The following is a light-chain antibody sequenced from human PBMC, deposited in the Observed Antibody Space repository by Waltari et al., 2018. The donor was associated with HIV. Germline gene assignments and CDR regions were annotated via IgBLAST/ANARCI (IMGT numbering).Light chain of an antibody. CDR3: ASLDDSLNGYV. V-gene: IGLV1-44*01. CDR2: SYN. J-gene: IGLJ1*01. CDR1: SSNIGSNT. Sequence: QSVLTQPPSASGTPGQRVTISCSGSSSNIGSNTENWYQQLPGTAPKLLIYSYNQRPSGVPDRFSGSKSGTSASLAISGLQSEDEAHYYCASLDDSLNGYVFGTGTKVTVL.